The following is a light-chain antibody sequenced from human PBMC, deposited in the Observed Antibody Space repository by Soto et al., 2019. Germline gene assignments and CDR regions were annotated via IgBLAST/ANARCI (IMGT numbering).Light chain of an antibody. V-gene: IGLV2-11*01. CDR1: SSDVGGYNY. CDR3: CSYAGSSFV. Sequence: QSALTQPRSVSGSPGQSVTISCTGTSSDVGGYNYVSWYQQHPGKAPKLMIYHVSKRPSGVPDRFSGSKSGNTASLTISGLQAEDEADYYCCSYAGSSFVFGTGTKLTVL. J-gene: IGLJ1*01. CDR2: HVS.